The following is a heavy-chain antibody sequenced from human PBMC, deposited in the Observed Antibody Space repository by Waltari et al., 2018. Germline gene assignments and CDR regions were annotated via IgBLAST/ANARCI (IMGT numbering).Heavy chain of an antibody. V-gene: IGHV4-59*08. J-gene: IGHJ4*02. CDR1: GASISSSY. CDR3: ARLVSGAVYHDY. D-gene: IGHD6-19*01. CDR2: IYYSGST. Sequence: QVLLQESGPGLVKPSETLSLTCTVSGASISSSYWSWIRQPPGKGLEWIGYIYYSGSTNDSPPLNSRVTRSIDTSNHLFSLKLTSVTAADTAVYYCARLVSGAVYHDYWGQGALVTVSS.